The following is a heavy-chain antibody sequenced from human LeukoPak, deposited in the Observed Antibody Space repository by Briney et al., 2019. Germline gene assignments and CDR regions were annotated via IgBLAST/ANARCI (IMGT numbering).Heavy chain of an antibody. D-gene: IGHD5-24*01. CDR1: GFTFSTYT. V-gene: IGHV3-23*01. CDR3: AKDYRPDGYNDLDY. Sequence: PGGSLRLSCAAPGFTFSTYTMHWVSQAPGKGLDWVSGIVGSNGKTYYADSVKGRFTISRGNSKNTLYLQMNSLRAEDTAVYFCAKDYRPDGYNDLDYWGQGTQVTVSS. J-gene: IGHJ4*02. CDR2: IVGSNGKT.